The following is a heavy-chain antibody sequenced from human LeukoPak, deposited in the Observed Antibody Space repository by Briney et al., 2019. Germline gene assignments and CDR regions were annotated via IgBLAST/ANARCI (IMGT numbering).Heavy chain of an antibody. CDR3: ARERIAAAGSWFDP. CDR1: GGSINNYY. CDR2: IYYSGST. J-gene: IGHJ5*02. Sequence: SETLSLTCTVSGGSINNYYWTWVRQPPGQGLEWIGYIYYSGSTNYNPSLNSRVTMSVDTSKNQFSLKLSSVTAADTAVYYCARERIAAAGSWFDPWGQGTLVTVSS. V-gene: IGHV4-59*01. D-gene: IGHD6-13*01.